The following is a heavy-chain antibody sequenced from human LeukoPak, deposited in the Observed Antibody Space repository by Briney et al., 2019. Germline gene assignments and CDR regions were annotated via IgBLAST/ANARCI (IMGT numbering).Heavy chain of an antibody. J-gene: IGHJ2*01. V-gene: IGHV4-34*01. D-gene: IGHD3-10*01. CDR3: ARTKYYYGSGIHWYFDL. CDR1: GGSFSGYY. Sequence: SETLSLTCAVFGGSFSGYYWSWIRQPPGKGLEWIGEIYHSGSTNYNPSLKSRVTISVDKSKNQFSLKLSSVTAADTAVYYCARTKYYYGSGIHWYFDLWGRGTLVTVSS. CDR2: IYHSGST.